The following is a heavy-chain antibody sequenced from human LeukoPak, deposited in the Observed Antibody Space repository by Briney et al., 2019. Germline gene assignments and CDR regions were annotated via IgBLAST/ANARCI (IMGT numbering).Heavy chain of an antibody. J-gene: IGHJ4*02. CDR1: GFTFSNYG. CDR2: ISYDGSNK. CDR3: ARDHYYGSGSYEIDY. Sequence: GRSLRLSCVASGFTFSNYGMHWVRQAPGKGLEWVAVISYDGSNKYYADSVKGRFTISRDNSKNTLYLQMNSLRAEDTAVYYCARDHYYGSGSYEIDYWGQGTLVTVSS. D-gene: IGHD3-10*01. V-gene: IGHV3-30*19.